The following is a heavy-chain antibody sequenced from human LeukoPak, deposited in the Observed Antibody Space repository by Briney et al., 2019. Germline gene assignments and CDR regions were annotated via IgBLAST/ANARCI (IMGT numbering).Heavy chain of an antibody. J-gene: IGHJ3*02. CDR1: GFTLSSYW. Sequence: GGSLRLSCAASGFTLSSYWVSWVRQAPGKGLEWVANIKQDGSEKYYVDSVKGRFTISRDNAKNSLYLQMNSLRAEDTAVYYCARPSTSSAFDIWGQGTMVTVSS. CDR2: IKQDGSEK. CDR3: ARPSTSSAFDI. V-gene: IGHV3-7*01. D-gene: IGHD5/OR15-5a*01.